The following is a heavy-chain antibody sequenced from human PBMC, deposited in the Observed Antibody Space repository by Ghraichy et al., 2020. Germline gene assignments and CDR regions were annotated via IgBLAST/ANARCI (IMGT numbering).Heavy chain of an antibody. CDR1: GGSISSSSYY. CDR3: AYPRYRLYGMDV. D-gene: IGHD5-18*01. Sequence: SETLSLTCTVSGGSISSSSYYWGWIRQPPGKGLEWIGSIYYSGSTYYNPSLKSRVTISVDTSKNQFSLKLSSVTAADTAVYYCAYPRYRLYGMDVWGQGTTVTVSS. J-gene: IGHJ6*02. CDR2: IYYSGST. V-gene: IGHV4-39*01.